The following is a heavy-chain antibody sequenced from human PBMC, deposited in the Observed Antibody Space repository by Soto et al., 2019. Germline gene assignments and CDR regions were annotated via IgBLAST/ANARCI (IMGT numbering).Heavy chain of an antibody. CDR2: ISQDGTDT. CDR3: ARDPLSYGDYAQTYWYFDL. J-gene: IGHJ2*01. CDR1: GITFSSGW. V-gene: IGHV3-7*01. Sequence: EAQLVESGGGLVQPGGSLGLSCGASGITFSSGWLSWVRRAPGKGLEWGAGISQDGTDTDYVDSVKGRLAISRDNPKNSLYLQMNSLRADDTAVYYCARDPLSYGDYAQTYWYFDLWGRGARVTVSS. D-gene: IGHD4-17*01.